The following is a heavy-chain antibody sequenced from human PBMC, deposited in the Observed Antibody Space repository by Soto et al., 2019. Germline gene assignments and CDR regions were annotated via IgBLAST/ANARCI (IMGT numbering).Heavy chain of an antibody. Sequence: EVLLLESGGGLVQPGGSLRLSCEASGFSFSSFAMNGVRQAPGKGLEWVSAIGDSGASTYYADSVKGRFTISRDNSRNTLYLQPNSLRAEDTAVYYCAKGVELDVWGNGTTVTVSS. CDR2: IGDSGAST. J-gene: IGHJ6*04. V-gene: IGHV3-23*01. D-gene: IGHD1-26*01. CDR3: AKGVELDV. CDR1: GFSFSSFA.